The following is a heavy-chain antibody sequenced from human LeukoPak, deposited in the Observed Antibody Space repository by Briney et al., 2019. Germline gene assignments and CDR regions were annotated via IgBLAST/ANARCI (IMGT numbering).Heavy chain of an antibody. Sequence: GGSLRLSCSASGFTFSSYAMHWVRQAPGKGLEYVSAISSNGGSTYYADSVKGRFTISRDNSKNTLYLQMSSLRAEDTAVYYCVKGKIGSGGRGDYWGQRTLVTVSS. CDR3: VKGKIGSGGRGDY. D-gene: IGHD3-10*01. CDR2: ISSNGGST. J-gene: IGHJ4*02. CDR1: GFTFSSYA. V-gene: IGHV3-64D*06.